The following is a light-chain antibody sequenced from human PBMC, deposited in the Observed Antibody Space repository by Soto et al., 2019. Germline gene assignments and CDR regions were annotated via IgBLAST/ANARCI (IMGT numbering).Light chain of an antibody. Sequence: DIQMTQAPSSLSASVGDRVTITCRASQGINHFLAWYQQKPGKVPTRLIYGSSTLQSGIPSRSSGSGSGTDFTLTISSLQPEDVANYYCQKYDSDPRPFGQGTKVEL. J-gene: IGKJ1*01. V-gene: IGKV1-27*01. CDR3: QKYDSDPRP. CDR1: QGINHF. CDR2: GSS.